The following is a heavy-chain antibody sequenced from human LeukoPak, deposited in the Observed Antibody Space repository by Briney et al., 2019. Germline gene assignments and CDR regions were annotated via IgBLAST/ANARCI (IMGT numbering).Heavy chain of an antibody. Sequence: PGGSLRLSCAASGFTFSNAWMSWVRQAPGKGLEWVGRIKSKTDGGTTDYAAPVKGRFTISRDDSKNTLYLQMNSLKTEDTAVYYCTTGPDIKQQLVPFDYWGQGTLVTVSS. CDR3: TTGPDIKQQLVPFDY. CDR1: GFTFSNAW. V-gene: IGHV3-15*01. D-gene: IGHD6-13*01. CDR2: IKSKTDGGTT. J-gene: IGHJ4*02.